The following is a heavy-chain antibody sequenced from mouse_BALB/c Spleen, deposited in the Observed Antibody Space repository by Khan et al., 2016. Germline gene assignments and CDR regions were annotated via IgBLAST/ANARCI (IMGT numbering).Heavy chain of an antibody. Sequence: QIQLVQSGPELKKPGETVKISCKASGYTFTNYGMNWVKQAPGKGLKWMGWINTNTGEPTYAEEFKGRFAFSLETSASTAYWQINNLKNEDTATYFCAEDYYGSNWFAYWGQGTLVTVSA. CDR3: AEDYYGSNWFAY. CDR1: GYTFTNYG. D-gene: IGHD1-1*01. J-gene: IGHJ3*01. V-gene: IGHV9-3*02. CDR2: INTNTGEP.